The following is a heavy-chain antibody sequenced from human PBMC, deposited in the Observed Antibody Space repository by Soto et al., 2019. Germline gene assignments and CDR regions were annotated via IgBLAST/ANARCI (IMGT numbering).Heavy chain of an antibody. V-gene: IGHV4-30-2*01. CDR2: ISHGGGP. Sequence: TLSLTCAVSGGSVGGGVLSGNWSRQPRGQGLEWIGCISHGGGPHDTPSLSSQVSISVDSATNVISLNLSSMPPADTSVYFCARGHYYYAMDVWGQGTTVTVSS. CDR3: ARGHYYYAMDV. J-gene: IGHJ6*02. CDR1: GGSVGGGVLS.